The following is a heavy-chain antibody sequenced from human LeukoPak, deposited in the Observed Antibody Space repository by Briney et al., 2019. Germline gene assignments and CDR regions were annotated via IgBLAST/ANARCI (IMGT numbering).Heavy chain of an antibody. V-gene: IGHV3-9*02. CDR3: ANDKDHRAGYYYDSSAFGTFDY. Sequence: SLRVSCAASGVSSSDYAMCGGRHARGGGVGWGSGISGDSGNIGYAASVKSRFTISRDNATTSLYLQMNSLRAQDTALYYCANDKDHRAGYYYDSSAFGTFDYWRQRTLVTVSS. CDR2: ISGDSGNI. D-gene: IGHD3-22*01. CDR1: GVSSSDYA. J-gene: IGHJ4*02.